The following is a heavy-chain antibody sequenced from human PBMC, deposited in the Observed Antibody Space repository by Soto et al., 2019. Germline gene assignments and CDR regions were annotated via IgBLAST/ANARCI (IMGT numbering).Heavy chain of an antibody. CDR2: IYYSGGT. J-gene: IGHJ5*02. D-gene: IGHD1-7*01. V-gene: IGHV4-59*01. CDR3: ARGTVTIEWFEP. CDR1: GGSISSYY. Sequence: SETLSLTCTVSGGSISSYYWSWIRQPPGKGLEWIGYIYYSGGTNYNPSLKSRVTISVDTSRNQFSLKLSSVTAADTAVYYCARGTVTIEWFEPWGQGTLVTVSS.